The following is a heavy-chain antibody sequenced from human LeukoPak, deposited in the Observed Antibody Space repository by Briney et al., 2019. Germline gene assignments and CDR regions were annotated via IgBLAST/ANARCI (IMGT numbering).Heavy chain of an antibody. J-gene: IGHJ4*02. Sequence: SETLSLTCTVSGGSISSYYWSWIRQPPGKGLEWIGYIYYSGSTNYNPSLKSRVTISVDTSKNQFSLKLSSVTAADTAVYYCARDQDACSGGSCYSRIWGQGTLVTVSS. CDR1: GGSISSYY. CDR2: IYYSGST. V-gene: IGHV4-59*01. D-gene: IGHD2-15*01. CDR3: ARDQDACSGGSCYSRI.